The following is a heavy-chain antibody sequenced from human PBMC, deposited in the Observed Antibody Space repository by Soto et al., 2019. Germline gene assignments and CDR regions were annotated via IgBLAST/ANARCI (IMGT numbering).Heavy chain of an antibody. V-gene: IGHV3-7*01. CDR3: ARDGYSAGFDI. J-gene: IGHJ3*02. CDR1: GFTFRSYY. Sequence: EVQLVESGGDLVQPGGYLRLSCAASGFTFRSYYMSWVRQPPGKGVEWVANIKQDGSEKYYVDSVRGRFTISRDNAKNALYLEMNSLRAEDTAVYYCARDGYSAGFDIWGQGTMVTVSS. D-gene: IGHD3-22*01. CDR2: IKQDGSEK.